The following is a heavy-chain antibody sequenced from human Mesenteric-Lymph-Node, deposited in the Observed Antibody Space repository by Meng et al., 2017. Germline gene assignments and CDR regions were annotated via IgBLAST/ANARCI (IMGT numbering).Heavy chain of an antibody. CDR1: GGSFSGYC. J-gene: IGHJ3*02. D-gene: IGHD3-10*01. V-gene: IGHV4-34*01. CDR3: ARRGGLWFGELVPDAFDI. Sequence: SETLSLTCAVYGGSFSGYCWSWIRQPPGKGLEWIGEINHSGSTNYNPSLKSRGTISVNTSKNQFSLKLSSVTAADTAVYYWARRGGLWFGELVPDAFDIWGQETMVTVSS. CDR2: INHSGST.